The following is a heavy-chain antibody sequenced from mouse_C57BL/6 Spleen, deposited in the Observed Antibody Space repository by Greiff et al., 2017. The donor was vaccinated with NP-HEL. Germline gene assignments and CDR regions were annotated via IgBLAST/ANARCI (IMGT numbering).Heavy chain of an antibody. CDR3: ANIYDGYSFDY. J-gene: IGHJ2*01. V-gene: IGHV1-50*01. CDR2: IDPSDSYT. CDR1: GYTFTSYW. D-gene: IGHD2-3*01. Sequence: VQLQQPGAELVKPGASVKLSCKASGYTFTSYWMQWVKQRPGQGLEWIGEIDPSDSYTNYNQKFKGKATLTVDTSSSTAYMQLSSLTSEDSAVYYCANIYDGYSFDYWGQGTTLTVSS.